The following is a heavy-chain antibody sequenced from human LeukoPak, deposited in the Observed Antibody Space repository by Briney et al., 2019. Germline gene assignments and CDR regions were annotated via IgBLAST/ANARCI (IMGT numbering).Heavy chain of an antibody. CDR1: GFTFSSYW. Sequence: GGSLRLSCAASGFTFSSYWMSWVRQAPGKGLEWVANIKQDGSEKYYVDSVKGRFTISRDNAKNSVYLQMNSLRAEDTAVYYCSSGYYYDSSGPPDYFDYWGQGTLVTVSS. CDR3: SSGYYYDSSGPPDYFDY. J-gene: IGHJ4*02. D-gene: IGHD3-22*01. V-gene: IGHV3-7*01. CDR2: IKQDGSEK.